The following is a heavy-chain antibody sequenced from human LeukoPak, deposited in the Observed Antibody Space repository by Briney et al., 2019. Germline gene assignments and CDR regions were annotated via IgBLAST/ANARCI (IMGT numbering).Heavy chain of an antibody. CDR1: GGSISSGGYY. V-gene: IGHV4-30-2*01. Sequence: PSQTLSLTCTVSGGSISSGGYYWSWIRQPPGKGLEWIGYIYHSGSTYYNPSLKSRVTISVDRSKNQFSLKLSSVTAADTAVYYCARVSLLNLGVTTFGYWGQGTLVTVSS. CDR3: ARVSLLNLGVTTFGY. J-gene: IGHJ4*02. D-gene: IGHD3-10*01. CDR2: IYHSGST.